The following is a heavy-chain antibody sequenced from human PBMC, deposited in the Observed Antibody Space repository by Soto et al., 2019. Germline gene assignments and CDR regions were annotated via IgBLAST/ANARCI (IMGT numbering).Heavy chain of an antibody. CDR2: INQDGGET. CDR1: GFIFSNYW. V-gene: IGHV3-7*01. CDR3: ARVLLGDFAYDY. D-gene: IGHD4-17*01. J-gene: IGHJ4*02. Sequence: GGSLRLSCTASGFIFSNYWMSWVRQAPGEGLEWLANINQDGGETYYVDSVKGRFTFSRDNAKNSLYLQMNSLRAEDTAVYYCARVLLGDFAYDYWGQGTLVTVS.